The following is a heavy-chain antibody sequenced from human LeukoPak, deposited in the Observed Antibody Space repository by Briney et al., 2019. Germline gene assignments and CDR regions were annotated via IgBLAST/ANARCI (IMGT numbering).Heavy chain of an antibody. CDR2: IYYSGST. V-gene: IGHV4-39*01. CDR3: ARQPPDTASFDS. J-gene: IGHJ4*02. D-gene: IGHD2-21*02. CDR1: GGFISSGGYY. Sequence: SETLSLTCSVSGGFISSGGYYWGWIRQPPGKGLEWIGTIYYSGSTYYNPSLKSRVTISVDTSKNQFSLRLSSATAADTAVYYCARQPPDTASFDSWGQGTLVTVSS.